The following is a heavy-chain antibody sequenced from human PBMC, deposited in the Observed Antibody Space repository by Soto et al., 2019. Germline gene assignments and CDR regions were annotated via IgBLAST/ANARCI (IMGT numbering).Heavy chain of an antibody. J-gene: IGHJ5*02. D-gene: IGHD2-15*01. CDR2: ISYDGSNK. V-gene: IGHV3-30-3*01. CDR1: GFAFSSYA. Sequence: PGGSLRLSCAASGFAFSSYAMHWVRQAPGKGLEWVAVISYDGSNKYYADSVKGRFTISRDNSKNTLYLQMNSLRAEDTAVYYCARGKGFVVVVAATLRSGWFDPWGQGTLVTV. CDR3: ARGKGFVVVVAATLRSGWFDP.